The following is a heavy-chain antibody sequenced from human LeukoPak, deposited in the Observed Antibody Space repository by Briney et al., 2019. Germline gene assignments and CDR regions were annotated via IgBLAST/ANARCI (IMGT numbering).Heavy chain of an antibody. V-gene: IGHV5-51*01. D-gene: IGHD2-21*02. Sequence: GESLKISCKASGYSFTSYWIGWVRQMPGKGLEWMGIIYPSDSDTRYSPSFQGQVTISADKSINTAYLQWSSLKASDTATYYCARPGLKGDALAFDIWGQGTMVTVSS. CDR1: GYSFTSYW. J-gene: IGHJ3*02. CDR2: IYPSDSDT. CDR3: ARPGLKGDALAFDI.